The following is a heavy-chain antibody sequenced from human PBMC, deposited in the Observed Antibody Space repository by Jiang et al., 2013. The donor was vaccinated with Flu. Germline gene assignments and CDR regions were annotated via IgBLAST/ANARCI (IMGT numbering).Heavy chain of an antibody. CDR2: MSPKSGNT. CDR1: GYNFTAYD. D-gene: IGHD2-2*01. CDR3: GRTSVDSTGVDS. J-gene: IGHJ4*02. V-gene: IGHV1-8*02. Sequence: SGAEVKKPGASVKVSCKASGYNFTAYDINWVRQASGQGLEWMGWMSPKSGNTGYARNFQGRVAMTRDTSVNTAYMELSNLTTDDAALYYCGRTSVDSTGVDSWGQGTLVAVSS.